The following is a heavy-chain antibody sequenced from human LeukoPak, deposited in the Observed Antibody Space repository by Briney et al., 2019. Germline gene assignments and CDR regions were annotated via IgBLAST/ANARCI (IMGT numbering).Heavy chain of an antibody. CDR2: IYYRGTT. Sequence: SETLSLTCTVSGGSISSSSYYWGWIRQPPGKGLEWIGSIYYRGTTYYNPSLKSRVTISVDTSKNQFSLNLNSVTAADTAIYYCATHVSIVAPATLNYGDNWFDPWGQGTLVIVSS. D-gene: IGHD2-2*01. J-gene: IGHJ5*02. CDR3: ATHVSIVAPATLNYGDNWFDP. CDR1: GGSISSSSYY. V-gene: IGHV4-39*01.